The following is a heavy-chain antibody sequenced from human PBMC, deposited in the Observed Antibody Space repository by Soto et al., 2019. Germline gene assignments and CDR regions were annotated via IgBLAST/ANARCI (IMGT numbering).Heavy chain of an antibody. J-gene: IGHJ6*02. V-gene: IGHV1-69*11. CDR3: ARWPQPRYTADPYAVDV. CDR1: GGTFSSSG. Sequence: QVHLVQSGTEVKKPGSSVKVSCKASGGTFSSSGFSWVRQAPGQGLEWMGMIVPSLDTTNYAQKFQARVTITADEVTGTAYMELRGLRSEDTAVYYCARWPQPRYTADPYAVDVWGQGTRVIVSS. CDR2: IVPSLDTT. D-gene: IGHD3-16*02.